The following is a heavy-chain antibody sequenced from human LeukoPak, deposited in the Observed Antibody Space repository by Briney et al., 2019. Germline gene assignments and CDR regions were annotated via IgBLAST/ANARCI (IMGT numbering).Heavy chain of an antibody. D-gene: IGHD5-18*01. CDR2: INHSGST. Sequence: SETLSLTCAVYGGSFSGYYWSWIRQPPGKGLDWIGEINHSGSTNYNPSLKSRVTISVDTSKNQFSLKLSSVTAADTAVYYCARGRIQLWLSPYYYYYYMDVWGKGTTVTVSS. V-gene: IGHV4-34*01. CDR1: GGSFSGYY. CDR3: ARGRIQLWLSPYYYYYYMDV. J-gene: IGHJ6*03.